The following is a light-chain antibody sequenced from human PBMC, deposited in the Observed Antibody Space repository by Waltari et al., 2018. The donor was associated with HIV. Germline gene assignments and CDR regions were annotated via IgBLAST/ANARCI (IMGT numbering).Light chain of an antibody. J-gene: IGLJ3*02. CDR3: QAWDSSTGGV. CDR2: QDN. CDR1: TLGAKY. V-gene: IGLV3-1*01. Sequence: SSEMTQPPSVSVSPGQTASITCYGDTLGAKYASRYQQKPGQSPVLVLYQDNKRPSGIPERFSGSNSGNTATLTISGTQAMDEADYYCQAWDSSTGGVFGGGTKLTVL.